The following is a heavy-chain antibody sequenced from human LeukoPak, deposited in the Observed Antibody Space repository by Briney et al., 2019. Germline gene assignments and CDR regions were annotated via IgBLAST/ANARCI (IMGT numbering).Heavy chain of an antibody. CDR3: AKGTYYDFWSGYPIDY. CDR2: IIPIFGTA. J-gene: IGHJ4*02. D-gene: IGHD3-3*01. Sequence: SVKVSCKASGYTFTSYGISWVRQAPGQGLEWMGGIIPIFGTANYAQKFQGRVTITADESTSTAYMELSSLRSEDTAVYYCAKGTYYDFWSGYPIDYWGQGTLVTVSS. V-gene: IGHV1-69*13. CDR1: GYTFTSYG.